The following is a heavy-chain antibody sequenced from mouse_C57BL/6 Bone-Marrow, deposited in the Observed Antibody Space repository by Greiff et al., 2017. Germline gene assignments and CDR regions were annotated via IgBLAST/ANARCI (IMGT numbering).Heavy chain of an antibody. Sequence: DVMLVESGGGLVQPGESLKLSCESNEYEFPSHDMSWVRKTPEKRLELVAAINSDGGSTYYPDTMERRFIISGDNTTKTLYLQMSSLRSEDTALYYCARQATAWFAYWGQGTLVTVSA. V-gene: IGHV5-2*01. J-gene: IGHJ3*01. CDR2: INSDGGST. CDR3: ARQATAWFAY. CDR1: EYEFPSHD.